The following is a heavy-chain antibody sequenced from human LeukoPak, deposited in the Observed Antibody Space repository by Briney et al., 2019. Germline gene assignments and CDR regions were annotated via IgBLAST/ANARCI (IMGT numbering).Heavy chain of an antibody. CDR2: ISGSGGNI. CDR1: GFTFSSYA. J-gene: IGHJ4*02. V-gene: IGHV3-23*01. Sequence: GGSLRLSCAASGFTFSSYAMSWVRQAPGKGLEWVSAISGSGGNIYYVDSVKGRFTISRDNSKSTLYLQMNSLRAEDTAVYYCAKSRDIAVAGTSYYFDYWGQGTLVTVSS. D-gene: IGHD6-19*01. CDR3: AKSRDIAVAGTSYYFDY.